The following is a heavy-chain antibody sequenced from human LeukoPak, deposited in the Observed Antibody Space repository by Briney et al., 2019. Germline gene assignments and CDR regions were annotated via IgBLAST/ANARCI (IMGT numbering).Heavy chain of an antibody. CDR3: ARGSSGYPFDY. J-gene: IGHJ4*02. Sequence: YPGGSLRLSCAASGFTFSSYSMNWVRQAPGKGLEWVSSISSRSSYIYYADSLKGRFTISRDNAKNSLYLQMNNLRAEDTAVYYCARGSSGYPFDYWGQGTLVTVSS. V-gene: IGHV3-21*01. D-gene: IGHD3-22*01. CDR2: ISSRSSYI. CDR1: GFTFSSYS.